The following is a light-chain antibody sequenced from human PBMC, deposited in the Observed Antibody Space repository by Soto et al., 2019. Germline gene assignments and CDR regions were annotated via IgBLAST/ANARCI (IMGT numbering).Light chain of an antibody. CDR3: LLDYGGAQV. CDR2: STS. V-gene: IGLV7-43*01. Sequence: QAVVTQEPSLTVSPGGTGTLTCASSTGAVTSGYDPNWFQQKPGQAPRALIYSTSNQHSWTPARFSGSLLGGKAALTLSGVQPEDEAEYYCLLDYGGAQVFGGGTKLTVL. J-gene: IGLJ3*02. CDR1: TGAVTSGYD.